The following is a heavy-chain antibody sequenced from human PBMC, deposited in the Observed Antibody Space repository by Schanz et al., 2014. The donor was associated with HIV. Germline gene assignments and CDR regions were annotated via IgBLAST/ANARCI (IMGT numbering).Heavy chain of an antibody. J-gene: IGHJ4*02. V-gene: IGHV1-18*01. D-gene: IGHD5-18*01. CDR1: GYSFTNFD. CDR2: ISAHNGDT. CDR3: AREYSTWDRHFDY. Sequence: VQLVQSRGEVKKPGASVKVSCKASGYSFTNFDVIWVRQAPGQGLEWMGWISAHNGDTNYAQKFQGRITLTTDSPTNTAYLELRSLTSDDTAVYYCAREYSTWDRHFDYWGQGTLVTVSP.